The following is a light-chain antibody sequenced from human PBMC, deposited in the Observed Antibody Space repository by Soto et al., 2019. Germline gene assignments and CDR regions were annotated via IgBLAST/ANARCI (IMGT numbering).Light chain of an antibody. CDR3: QQYNSWPRT. Sequence: EILMTQSPATPSVSPGERATLSCRASQSVTSYLAWYQHKPGQAPRLLIYDASTRITGIPARFSGSGYGTEFTLTISSLQSEDFAVYYCQQYNSWPRTFGQGTTVEIK. CDR1: QSVTSY. J-gene: IGKJ1*01. CDR2: DAS. V-gene: IGKV3-15*01.